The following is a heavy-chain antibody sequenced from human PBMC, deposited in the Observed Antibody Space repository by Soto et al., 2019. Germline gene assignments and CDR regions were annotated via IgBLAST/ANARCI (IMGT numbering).Heavy chain of an antibody. D-gene: IGHD6-25*01. V-gene: IGHV4-61*01. CDR3: GGVFAWKSGSPQGGGFAP. J-gene: IGHJ5*02. CDR1: GGSVSSGSYY. Sequence: PSETLSLTCTVSGGSVSSGSYYWSWIRQPPGKGLEWIGYIYYSGSTNYNPSLKSRVTISVDTSKNQFSLKLSSVTAADTAVYCWGGVFAWKSGSPQGGGFAPGGRGTLVTVSS. CDR2: IYYSGST.